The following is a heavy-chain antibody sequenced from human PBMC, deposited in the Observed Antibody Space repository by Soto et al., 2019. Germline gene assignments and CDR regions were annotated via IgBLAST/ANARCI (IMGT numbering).Heavy chain of an antibody. J-gene: IGHJ4*02. CDR3: AKDGSIAAADYFFDY. CDR2: VASDGKDK. CDR1: GFTFSNYA. V-gene: IGHV3-30*18. D-gene: IGHD6-13*01. Sequence: GGSLRLSCAASGFTFSNYAIHWVRQAPGKGLEWVAVVASDGKDKRYADSVKGRFTISRDNSKNTVYLQMNSLRGEDTAVYYCAKDGSIAAADYFFDYWGQGSLVTVSS.